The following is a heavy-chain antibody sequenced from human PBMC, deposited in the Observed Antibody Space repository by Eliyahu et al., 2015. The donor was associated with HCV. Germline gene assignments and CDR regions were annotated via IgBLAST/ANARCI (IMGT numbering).Heavy chain of an antibody. V-gene: IGHV3-53*02. CDR1: GLTVLVNS. Sequence: VQLVETGGGLFQPGGSLRXXCXASGLTVLVNSXAWFRXPPGKGLECVSVLFDDGDTTYADSVRGRFTIPRDASTHTLYLQMNSVRVDDTALYYCASPTPPDGISFDFWGRGTMVTVSS. CDR2: LFDDGDT. J-gene: IGHJ3*01. D-gene: IGHD5-24*01. CDR3: ASPTPPDGISFDF.